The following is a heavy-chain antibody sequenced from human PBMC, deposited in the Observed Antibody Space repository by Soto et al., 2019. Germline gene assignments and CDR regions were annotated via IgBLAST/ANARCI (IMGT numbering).Heavy chain of an antibody. D-gene: IGHD3-3*01. V-gene: IGHV1-69*01. CDR3: AREIFGVIISGGRDAFDL. CDR1: GGTFSTYA. CDR2: IIPIFGKA. J-gene: IGHJ3*01. Sequence: QVQLVQSGAEVKKPGSSVKVSCKASGGTFSTYAISWVRQAPGQGLEWMGGIIPIFGKAKYAQKFQGRVTITADESTSTAYMELSSLRSEDTAVYYCAREIFGVIISGGRDAFDLWGQGTMVTVSS.